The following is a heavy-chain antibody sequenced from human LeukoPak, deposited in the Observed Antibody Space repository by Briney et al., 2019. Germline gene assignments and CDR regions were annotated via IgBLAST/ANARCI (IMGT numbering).Heavy chain of an antibody. V-gene: IGHV4-59*12. CDR3: ARVTRHIVVVTAHWYFDL. CDR1: GGSISSYY. J-gene: IGHJ2*01. D-gene: IGHD2-21*02. CDR2: IYYSGST. Sequence: SETLSLTCTVSGGSISSYYWSWIRQPPGKGLEWIGYIYYSGSTNYNPSLKSRVTMSVDTSKNQFSLKLSSVTAADTAVYYCARVTRHIVVVTAHWYFDLWGRGTLATVSS.